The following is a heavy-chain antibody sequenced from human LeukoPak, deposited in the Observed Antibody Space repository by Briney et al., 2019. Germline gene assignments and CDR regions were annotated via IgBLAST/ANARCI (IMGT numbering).Heavy chain of an antibody. CDR3: AKSLRRIAVAGNWFDP. V-gene: IGHV3-23*01. D-gene: IGHD6-19*01. CDR2: ISGSGGST. Sequence: GGSLRLSCAASGFTFSNYGMTWVRQAPGKGLEWVSAISGSGGSTYYADSVKGRFTISRDNSKNTLYLQMNSLRAEDTAVYYCAKSLRRIAVAGNWFDPWGQGTLVTVSS. J-gene: IGHJ5*02. CDR1: GFTFSNYG.